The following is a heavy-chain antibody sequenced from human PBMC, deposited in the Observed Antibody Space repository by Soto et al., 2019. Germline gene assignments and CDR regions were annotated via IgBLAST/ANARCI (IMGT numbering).Heavy chain of an antibody. D-gene: IGHD3-16*01. CDR1: GFTFSSYW. J-gene: IGHJ6*02. Sequence: GGSLRISCAASGFTFSSYWMSWVRQAPGKGLEWVANIKQGGSEKYYVDSVKGRFTISRDNAKNSLYLQMNSLRAEDTAVYYCAREGFRGVMSYYGIDVWGQGTTVTVSS. V-gene: IGHV3-7*04. CDR3: AREGFRGVMSYYGIDV. CDR2: IKQGGSEK.